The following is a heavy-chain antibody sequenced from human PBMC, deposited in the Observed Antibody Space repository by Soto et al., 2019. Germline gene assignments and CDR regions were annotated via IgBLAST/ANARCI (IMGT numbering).Heavy chain of an antibody. Sequence: VSFDSSVGTFSSYAISWVRQAPEQGLEWMGGIIPIFGTANYAQKFQGRVTITADESTSTAYMELSSLRSEDTAVYYCARVNGDTAMVRCAFDIWGQGTMVTVSS. CDR2: IIPIFGTA. J-gene: IGHJ3*02. CDR1: VGTFSSYA. CDR3: ARVNGDTAMVRCAFDI. D-gene: IGHD5-18*01. V-gene: IGHV1-69*01.